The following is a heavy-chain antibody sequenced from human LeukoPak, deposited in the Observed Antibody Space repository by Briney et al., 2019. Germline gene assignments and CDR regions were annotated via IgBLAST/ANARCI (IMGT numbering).Heavy chain of an antibody. CDR1: GFTXXNXX. CDR3: ATSHDSSGCD. Sequence: GFTXXNXXXXWVXRAGGKXXAWVSNINQDGSVKFYVWSVTARFTISRHNANTSVYLQMTTLTAQDTAVYYCATSHDSSGCDWGQGTLVTVSS. D-gene: IGHD3-22*01. CDR2: INQDGSVK. V-gene: IGHV3-7*01. J-gene: IGHJ4*02.